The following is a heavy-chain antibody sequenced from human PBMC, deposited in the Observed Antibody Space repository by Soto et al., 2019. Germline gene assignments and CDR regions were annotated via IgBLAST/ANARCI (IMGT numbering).Heavy chain of an antibody. CDR1: GGSISSGGYS. D-gene: IGHD5-12*01. CDR2: IFYSWRT. V-gene: IGHV4-31*03. J-gene: IGHJ4*02. Sequence: QVQLQESGPGLVKPSQTLSLTCSLSGGSISSGGYSWSWIRQHPGKGLEWIGYIFYSWRTFYNPSLKSRVTMSIDASKNQFSLNLNSVTAADTAVYYCARDGDGYRAFAFWGQGTLVTVSS. CDR3: ARDGDGYRAFAF.